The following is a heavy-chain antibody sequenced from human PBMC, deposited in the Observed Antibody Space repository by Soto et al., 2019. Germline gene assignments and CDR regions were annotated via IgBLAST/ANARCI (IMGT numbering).Heavy chain of an antibody. CDR3: ARDPDSSAEDYYYYMDV. CDR1: GYTFTSYY. CDR2: INPSGGST. V-gene: IGHV1-46*03. D-gene: IGHD6-19*01. Sequence: QVQLVQSGAEVKKPGASVKVSCKASGYTFTSYYMHWVRQAPGQGLEWMGIINPSGGSTSYAQKFQGRVIMTRDTSTSTVYMELSSLRSEDTAVYYCARDPDSSAEDYYYYMDVWGKGTTVTVSS. J-gene: IGHJ6*03.